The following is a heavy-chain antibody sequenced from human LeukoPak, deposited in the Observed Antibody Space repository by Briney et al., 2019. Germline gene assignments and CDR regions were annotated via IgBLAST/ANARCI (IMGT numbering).Heavy chain of an antibody. CDR1: GYTFNSYA. V-gene: IGHV1-18*01. J-gene: IGHJ3*02. CDR2: SNPYNGNT. CDR3: ARVLVVVPAAIKEDAFDI. D-gene: IGHD2-2*01. Sequence: ASVKVSCKASGYTFNSYAISWVRQAPGQGLEWMGWSNPYNGNTNYEQKLQGRVTMTRDTSISTAYMELSRLRSDDTAVYYCARVLVVVPAAIKEDAFDIWGQGTMVTVSS.